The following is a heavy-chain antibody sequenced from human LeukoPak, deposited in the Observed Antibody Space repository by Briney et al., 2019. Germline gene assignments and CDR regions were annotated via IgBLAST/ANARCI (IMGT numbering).Heavy chain of an antibody. Sequence: PSETLSLTCTVSGVSISSSNSYWGWIRQPPGKGLEWIGSIYYSGNTYYNASLKSQVSISINTSKNQFSLRLTSVTAADTAVYYCARQTGSGLFILPGGQGTLVAVSS. CDR1: GVSISSSNSY. D-gene: IGHD3/OR15-3a*01. CDR3: ARQTGSGLFILP. V-gene: IGHV4-39*01. CDR2: IYYSGNT. J-gene: IGHJ4*02.